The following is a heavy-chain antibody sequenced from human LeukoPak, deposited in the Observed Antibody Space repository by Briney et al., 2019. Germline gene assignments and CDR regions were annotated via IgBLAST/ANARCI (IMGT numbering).Heavy chain of an antibody. Sequence: ASVKVSCKASGYTFTKYNINWVRQATGQGLEWMGWMNSNSGHTGYAQKFQGRLTMTRNTSISTAYMELNSLRSEDTAVYYCARSSRGMVAKLGDWGQGTLVTVSS. J-gene: IGHJ4*02. CDR3: ARSSRGMVAKLGD. V-gene: IGHV1-8*01. CDR2: MNSNSGHT. D-gene: IGHD5-12*01. CDR1: GYTFTKYN.